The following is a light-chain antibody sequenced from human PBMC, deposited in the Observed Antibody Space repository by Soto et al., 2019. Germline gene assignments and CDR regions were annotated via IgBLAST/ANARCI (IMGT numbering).Light chain of an antibody. J-gene: IGKJ1*01. CDR1: QTISSW. Sequence: DSQMTQSPSTLSGSVGDRFTITCLASQTISSWLAWYEQKPGKAPKLLIYKASTLKSGVPSRFSGSGSGTEFTLTISSLQPDDFETYYCQHYNSYSEAFGQGTKVDI. CDR2: KAS. CDR3: QHYNSYSEA. V-gene: IGKV1-5*03.